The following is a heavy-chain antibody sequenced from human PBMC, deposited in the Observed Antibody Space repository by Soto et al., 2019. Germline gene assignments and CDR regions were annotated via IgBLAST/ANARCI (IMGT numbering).Heavy chain of an antibody. Sequence: GGSLRLSCAASGFTFSSYGMHWVRQAPGKGLEWVAVIWYDGSNKYYADSVKGRFTISRDNSKNTLYLQMNSLRAEDTAVYYCARDTLSYYYYGMDVWGQGTTVTVSS. CDR3: ARDTLSYYYYGMDV. J-gene: IGHJ6*02. CDR1: GFTFSSYG. V-gene: IGHV3-33*01. CDR2: IWYDGSNK.